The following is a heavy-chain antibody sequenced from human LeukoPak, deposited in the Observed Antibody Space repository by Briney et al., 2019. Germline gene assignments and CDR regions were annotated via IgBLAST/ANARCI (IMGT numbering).Heavy chain of an antibody. V-gene: IGHV3-49*04. CDR1: GFTFGGYA. CDR3: TRDRGDCSGGSCYSGYWNFDY. D-gene: IGHD2-15*01. CDR2: IRSKAYGGTT. Sequence: GGSLRLSCTASGFTFGGYAMSWVRQAPGKGLEWVGFIRSKAYGGTTEYAASVKGRFTISRDDSKSIAYLQMNSLKTEDTAVYYCTRDRGDCSGGSCYSGYWNFDYWGQGTLVTVSS. J-gene: IGHJ4*02.